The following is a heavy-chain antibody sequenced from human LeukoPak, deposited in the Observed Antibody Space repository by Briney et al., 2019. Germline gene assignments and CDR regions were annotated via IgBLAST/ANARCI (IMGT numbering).Heavy chain of an antibody. CDR2: IIPIFGTA. CDR3: ASWLYYDILTGYYSEDAFDI. CDR1: GGTFSSYA. V-gene: IGHV1-69*05. J-gene: IGHJ3*02. D-gene: IGHD3-9*01. Sequence: SSVNVSCKASGGTFSSYAISWVRQAPGQGLEWMGGIIPIFGTANYAQMFQGRVTITTDESTSTAYMELSSLRSEDTAVYYCASWLYYDILTGYYSEDAFDIWGQGTMVTVSS.